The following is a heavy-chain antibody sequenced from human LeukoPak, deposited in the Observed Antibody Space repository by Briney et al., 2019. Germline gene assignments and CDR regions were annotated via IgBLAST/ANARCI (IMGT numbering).Heavy chain of an antibody. J-gene: IGHJ4*02. CDR2: ISYDGGTK. V-gene: IGHV3-30*18. D-gene: IGHD2-15*01. CDR1: GFTFRRSA. Sequence: LRLSCVPSGFTFRRSAMHWVRQAPGRGLEWIAFISYDGGTKYYADSVKGRFTISRDNFKSTLSLQMDSLRAEDTAVYYCAKDLETKYCIDYWGQGTLATVSS. CDR3: AKDLETKYCIDY.